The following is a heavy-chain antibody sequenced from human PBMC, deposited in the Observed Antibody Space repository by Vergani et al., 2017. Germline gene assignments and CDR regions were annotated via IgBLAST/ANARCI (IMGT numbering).Heavy chain of an antibody. D-gene: IGHD3-22*01. V-gene: IGHV3-30*04. CDR2: ISYDGTNK. Sequence: QALLVGSGGGVVQPGRSLRLSCVASAFTFTSYSIHWVRQAPGKGLEWVAFISYDGTNKYYADSVKGRFTISRDNSKNTMSLQMNSLRPEDSAIYYCARELYYDSSGYFGGPYYFDCGEQGTLVTVSS. J-gene: IGHJ4*02. CDR3: ARELYYDSSGYFGGPYYFDC. CDR1: AFTFTSYS.